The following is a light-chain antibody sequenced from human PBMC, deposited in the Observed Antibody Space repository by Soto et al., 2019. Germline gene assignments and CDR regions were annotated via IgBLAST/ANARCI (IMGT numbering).Light chain of an antibody. Sequence: QSALTQPASVSGSPGQSITISCTGTSGDVGNFDLVSWYQQHPGKAPKLIIYEVNKRPSAVSNRFSGSKSDNTASLTISGLQAEDEADYYCCSYAGSRTFVFGTGTKGTVL. CDR1: SGDVGNFDL. V-gene: IGLV2-23*02. CDR2: EVN. J-gene: IGLJ1*01. CDR3: CSYAGSRTFV.